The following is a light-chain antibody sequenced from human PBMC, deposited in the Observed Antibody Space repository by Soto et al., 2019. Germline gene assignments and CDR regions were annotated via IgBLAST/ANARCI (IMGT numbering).Light chain of an antibody. CDR1: SSNIGSNY. CDR3: AAWDDSLSAHVV. Sequence: QSVLTQPPSASGTPGQRVTISCSGSSSNIGSNYVYWYQQLPGTAPKLLIYRNNQRPSGVPDRFSGSKSGTSASLAISGLRSEDEADYYWAAWDDSLSAHVVFGGGTKLTVL. J-gene: IGLJ2*01. V-gene: IGLV1-47*01. CDR2: RNN.